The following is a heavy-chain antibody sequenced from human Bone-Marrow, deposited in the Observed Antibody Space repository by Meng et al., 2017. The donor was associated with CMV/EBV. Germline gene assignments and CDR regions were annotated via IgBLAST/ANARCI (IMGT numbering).Heavy chain of an antibody. CDR1: GGTFSSYA. CDR3: AMYSSGWYGDYYYYYGMDV. V-gene: IGHV1-69*10. J-gene: IGHJ6*02. D-gene: IGHD6-19*01. Sequence: SVKVSCKASGGTFSSYAISWVRQAPGQGLEWMGGIIPILVIANYAQKFQGRVTITADKSTSTAYMELSSLRSDDTAVYYCAMYSSGWYGDYYYYYGMDVWGQGTTVAVSS. CDR2: IIPILVIA.